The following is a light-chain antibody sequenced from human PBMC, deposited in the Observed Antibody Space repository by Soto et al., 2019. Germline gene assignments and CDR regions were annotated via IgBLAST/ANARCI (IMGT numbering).Light chain of an antibody. Sequence: IQLTQSPSSLSASVGDRLTVTCRASQGISSYLAWYQLKPGKAPKLLIYAASTLQSGVPSRFSGSGSGTDFTLTISSLQPEDFAVYYCQQYNNWPQTFGQGTKVDI. J-gene: IGKJ1*01. V-gene: IGKV1-9*01. CDR3: QQYNNWPQT. CDR1: QGISSY. CDR2: AAS.